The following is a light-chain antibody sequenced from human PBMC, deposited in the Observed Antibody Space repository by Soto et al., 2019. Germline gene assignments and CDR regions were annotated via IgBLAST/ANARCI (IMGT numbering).Light chain of an antibody. V-gene: IGLV2-14*01. CDR2: AVT. CDR3: SSYTSSSTL. J-gene: IGLJ1*01. CDR1: SSDVGGYNY. Sequence: QSALTQPASVSGSPGQSITISCTGTSSDVGGYNYVSWYQQHPGKAPKLMIYAVTDRPSGVSSRFSGSKSGNTASLTISGLQAVDEADYYCSSYTSSSTLFGTGTKVTVL.